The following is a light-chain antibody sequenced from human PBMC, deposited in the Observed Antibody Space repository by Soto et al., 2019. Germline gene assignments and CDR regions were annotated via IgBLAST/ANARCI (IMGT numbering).Light chain of an antibody. J-gene: IGKJ4*01. Sequence: DIVMTQTPLSLPVSPGQPASISCKSNQSLVYSDGKTYLYWYLQKSGQPPQLLIYEVFNRFSGVPDRFSGSGAGTDFTLKISRVEAEDVGDYYCMQSIQLPLTFGGGTKVEIK. V-gene: IGKV2D-29*01. CDR3: MQSIQLPLT. CDR2: EVF. CDR1: QSLVYSDGKTY.